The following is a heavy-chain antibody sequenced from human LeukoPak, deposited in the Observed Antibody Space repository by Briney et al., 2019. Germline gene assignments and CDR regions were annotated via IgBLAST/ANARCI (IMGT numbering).Heavy chain of an antibody. V-gene: IGHV3-9*01. CDR2: ISWNSGSI. D-gene: IGHD3-3*01. J-gene: IGHJ3*02. Sequence: GRSLRLSCAASGFTFDDYAMHWVRQAPGKGLEWVSGISWNSGSIGYADSVKGRFTISRDNAKNSLYQQMNSLRAEDTALYYCAKDTFGAMDAFDIWGQGTMVTVSS. CDR3: AKDTFGAMDAFDI. CDR1: GFTFDDYA.